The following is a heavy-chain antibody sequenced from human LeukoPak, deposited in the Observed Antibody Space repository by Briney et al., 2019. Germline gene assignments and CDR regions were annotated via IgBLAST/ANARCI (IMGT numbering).Heavy chain of an antibody. Sequence: LSGGSLRLSCAASGFTFSSYSMNWVRQAPGKGLEWVSYISSSSSTIYYADSVKGRFTISRDNAKNSLYLQMNSLRDEDTAVYYCARKSDYDSSGYHNWFDLWGQGTLVTVSS. CDR1: GFTFSSYS. CDR2: ISSSSSTI. V-gene: IGHV3-48*02. J-gene: IGHJ5*02. CDR3: ARKSDYDSSGYHNWFDL. D-gene: IGHD3-22*01.